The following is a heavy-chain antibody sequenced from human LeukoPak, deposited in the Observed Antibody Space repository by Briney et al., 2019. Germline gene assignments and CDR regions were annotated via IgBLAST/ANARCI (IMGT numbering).Heavy chain of an antibody. V-gene: IGHV3-11*04. CDR1: GFTFSDYY. D-gene: IGHD4-23*01. J-gene: IGHJ4*02. CDR2: ISSSGSTI. CDR3: ARDDDYGGFDY. Sequence: MPGGSLRLSCAASGFTFSDYYMSWIRQAPGKGLEWVSYISSSGSTIYYADSVKGRFTISRDNAKNALFLQMNSLRAEDTAVYYCARDDDYGGFDYWGQGTLVTVSS.